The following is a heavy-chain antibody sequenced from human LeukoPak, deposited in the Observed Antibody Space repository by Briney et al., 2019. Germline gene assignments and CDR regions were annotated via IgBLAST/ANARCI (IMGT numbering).Heavy chain of an antibody. Sequence: PGGSLRLSCAASGFTFSDYYMSWIRQAPGKGLEWVSYISSSGSTIYYADSVKGRFTISRDNAKNSLYLQMNSLRAEDTAVYYCARETRWLQLPDWFDPWDQGTLVTVSS. D-gene: IGHD5-24*01. J-gene: IGHJ5*02. V-gene: IGHV3-11*04. CDR3: ARETRWLQLPDWFDP. CDR1: GFTFSDYY. CDR2: ISSSGSTI.